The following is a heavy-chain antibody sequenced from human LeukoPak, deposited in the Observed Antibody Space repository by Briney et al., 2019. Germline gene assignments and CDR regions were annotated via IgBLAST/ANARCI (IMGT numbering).Heavy chain of an antibody. CDR2: IYYSGST. J-gene: IGHJ3*02. Sequence: KSSETLSLTCTVSGGSISSYYWSWIRQPPGKGLEWIGCIYYSGSTNYNPSLKSRVTISVDTSKNQFSLKLSSVTAADTAVYYCARRANSGFDAFDIWGQGTMVTVSS. V-gene: IGHV4-59*01. CDR1: GGSISSYY. CDR3: ARRANSGFDAFDI. D-gene: IGHD3-22*01.